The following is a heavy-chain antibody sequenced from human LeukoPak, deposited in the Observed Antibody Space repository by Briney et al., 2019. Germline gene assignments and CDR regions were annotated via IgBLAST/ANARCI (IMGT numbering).Heavy chain of an antibody. D-gene: IGHD6-6*01. V-gene: IGHV4-38-2*01. CDR3: ARHIAYVSSSFGY. J-gene: IGHJ4*02. CDR1: GYSISSGYY. Sequence: SETLSLTCAVSGYSISSGYYWGWIRQPPGKGLEWIGSIYHSGSTYYNPSLKSRVTISVDTSKNQFSLKLSSVTAADTAVYYCARHIAYVSSSFGYWGQGTLVTVSS. CDR2: IYHSGST.